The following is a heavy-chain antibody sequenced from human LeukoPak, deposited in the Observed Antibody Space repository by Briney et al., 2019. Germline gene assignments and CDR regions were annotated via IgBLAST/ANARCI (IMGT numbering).Heavy chain of an antibody. CDR2: VDASGRT. Sequence: SETLSLTCTDSGGSISTYYWSWIRQPAGKGLEWIGLVDASGRTNYNPSLQSRVTMSVDTSKNQFSLKMSSVTAADTAVYYCARDLTTPPYNWFDPWGQGILVTVSS. CDR1: GGSISTYY. J-gene: IGHJ5*02. D-gene: IGHD4/OR15-4a*01. V-gene: IGHV4-4*07. CDR3: ARDLTTPPYNWFDP.